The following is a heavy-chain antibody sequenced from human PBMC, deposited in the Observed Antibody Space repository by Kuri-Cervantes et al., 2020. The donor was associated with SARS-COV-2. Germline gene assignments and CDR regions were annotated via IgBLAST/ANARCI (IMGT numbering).Heavy chain of an antibody. Sequence: SETLSLTCTVSGGSISSYYWSWIRQPAGKGLEWIGRIYTSGSTNYNPSLKSRVTMSVDTSKNQFSLKLSSVTAADTAVYYCARPPRLGYCSGGSCDWGSYYGMDVWGQGTTVTVSS. CDR3: ARPPRLGYCSGGSCDWGSYYGMDV. CDR2: IYTSGST. V-gene: IGHV4-4*07. D-gene: IGHD2-15*01. J-gene: IGHJ6*02. CDR1: GGSISSYY.